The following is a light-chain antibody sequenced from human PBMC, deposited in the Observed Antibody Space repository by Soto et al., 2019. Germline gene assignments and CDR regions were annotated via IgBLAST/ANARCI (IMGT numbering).Light chain of an antibody. V-gene: IGKV3-11*01. J-gene: IGKJ1*01. Sequence: ESVLTQSAATLSLSPGERATLSCRASQSISSSLAWYQQKPGQAPRLLIYDASSRATGFPARFSGSGSETDFTLTIGSLEPEDFAVYYCQQRSEWPRTFGQGTKVDI. CDR2: DAS. CDR1: QSISSS. CDR3: QQRSEWPRT.